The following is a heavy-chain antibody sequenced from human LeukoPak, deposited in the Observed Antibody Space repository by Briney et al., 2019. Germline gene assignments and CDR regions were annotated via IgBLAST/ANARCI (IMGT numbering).Heavy chain of an antibody. J-gene: IGHJ3*02. V-gene: IGHV4-61*05. D-gene: IGHD5-18*01. CDR2: IYYSGST. CDR3: ARVADTAMVNAFDI. CDR1: GGSISSSSYY. Sequence: SETLSLTCTVSGGSISSSSYYWGWIRQPPGKGLEWIGYIYYSGSTNYNPSLKSRVTISVDTSKNQFSLKLSSVTAADAAVYYCARVADTAMVNAFDIWGQGTMVTVSS.